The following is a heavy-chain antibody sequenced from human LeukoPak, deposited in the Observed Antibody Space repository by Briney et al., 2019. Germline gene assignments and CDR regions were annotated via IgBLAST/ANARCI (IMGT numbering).Heavy chain of an antibody. D-gene: IGHD6-19*01. J-gene: IGHJ6*02. Sequence: PPGGSLRLCGATSGLNFSSYSISWVRQAPGQGLERVSPINCSANSPPYADSMKGRLPVYRYHSKNTLYLQMNSLRAEDKAVYYCAARGVAGYYYYDMDVWGQGTTVTVSS. CDR2: INCSANSP. V-gene: IGHV3-23*01. CDR1: GLNFSSYS. CDR3: AARGVAGYYYYDMDV.